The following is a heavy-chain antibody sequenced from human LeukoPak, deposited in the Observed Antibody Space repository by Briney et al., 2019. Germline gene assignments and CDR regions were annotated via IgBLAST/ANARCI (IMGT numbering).Heavy chain of an antibody. CDR1: GFTFSSYA. CDR3: AKGWDSSSWSPMDV. Sequence: GGSLRLSCAASGFTFSSYAMSWVRQAPGKGLEWDSAISGSGGSTYYADSVKGRFTISRDNSKNTLYLQMNSLRAEDTAVYYCAKGWDSSSWSPMDVWGQGTTVTVSS. J-gene: IGHJ6*02. V-gene: IGHV3-23*01. D-gene: IGHD6-13*01. CDR2: ISGSGGST.